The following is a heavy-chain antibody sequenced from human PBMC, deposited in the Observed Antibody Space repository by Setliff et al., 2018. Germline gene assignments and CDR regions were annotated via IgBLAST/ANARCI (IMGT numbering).Heavy chain of an antibody. CDR2: INHSGST. V-gene: IGHV4-34*01. J-gene: IGHJ6*02. Sequence: SETLSLTCAVYGGSFSGYYWSWIRQPPGKGLEWIGEINHSGSTNYNPSLKSRVTISVDTSKNQFSLKLSSVTAADTAVYYCARCYDSSGYWSYYYYGMDVWGQGTTVTVSS. D-gene: IGHD3-22*01. CDR1: GGSFSGYY. CDR3: ARCYDSSGYWSYYYYGMDV.